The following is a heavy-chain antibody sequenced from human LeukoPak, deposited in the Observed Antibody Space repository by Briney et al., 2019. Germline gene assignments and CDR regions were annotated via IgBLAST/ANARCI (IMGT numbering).Heavy chain of an antibody. CDR3: AKDGGSGSSYYFDY. V-gene: IGHV3-23*01. CDR2: ISGSGGST. CDR1: GFTFSSYA. Sequence: PGGSLRLSCAASGFTFSSYAMSWVRQAPGKGLEWVSAISGSGGSTYYADSVKGRFTISRDNSKNMLYLQMNSLRAEDTAVYYCAKDGGSGSSYYFDYWGQGTLVTVSS. J-gene: IGHJ4*02. D-gene: IGHD3-10*01.